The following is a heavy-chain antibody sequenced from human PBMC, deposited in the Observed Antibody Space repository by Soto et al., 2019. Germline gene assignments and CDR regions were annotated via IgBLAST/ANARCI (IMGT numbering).Heavy chain of an antibody. CDR1: GFTFSSYG. J-gene: IGHJ5*02. CDR3: VRGQLKYNWFDP. V-gene: IGHV3-30*03. CDR2: ISYDGSNK. D-gene: IGHD6-13*01. Sequence: QVQLVESGGGVVQPGRSLRLSSAASGFTFSSYGMHWVRQAPGKGLEWVAVISYDGSNKYYADSVKGRFTISRDNSKNTLYLQMNSLRAEDTAVYYCVRGQLKYNWFDPWGQGTLVTVSS.